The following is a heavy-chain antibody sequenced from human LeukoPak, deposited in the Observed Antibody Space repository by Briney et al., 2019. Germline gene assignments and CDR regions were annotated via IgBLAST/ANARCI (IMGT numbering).Heavy chain of an antibody. CDR3: ARAGYGSGRNYYYYYMDV. CDR1: LYTFTTYV. CDR2: VSAYNGNT. D-gene: IGHD3-10*01. J-gene: IGHJ6*03. V-gene: IGHV1-18*01. Sequence: ASVSVSCKPSLYTFTTYVISGVRQAPGQGLEWMGWVSAYNGNTNYAQKLQGRVTMTTDTSTSTAYMEMRSLRSDDTAVYYCARAGYGSGRNYYYYYMDVWGKGTTVTISS.